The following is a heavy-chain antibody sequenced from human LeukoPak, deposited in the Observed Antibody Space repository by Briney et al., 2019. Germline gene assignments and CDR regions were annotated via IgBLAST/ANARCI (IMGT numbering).Heavy chain of an antibody. CDR2: MKQDGSEK. CDR1: GFTFSSYW. CDR3: AKESYSSGWYLNHFDY. J-gene: IGHJ4*02. D-gene: IGHD6-19*01. Sequence: GGSLRLSCAASGFTFSSYWMSWVRQAPGEGLEWVANMKQDGSEKYYVDSVKGRFTISRDNAKNSLYLQLNSLRTEDTAVYYCAKESYSSGWYLNHFDYWGQGTLVTVSS. V-gene: IGHV3-7*03.